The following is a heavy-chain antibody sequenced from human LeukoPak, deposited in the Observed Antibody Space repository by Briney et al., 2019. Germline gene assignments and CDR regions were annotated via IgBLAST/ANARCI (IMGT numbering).Heavy chain of an antibody. J-gene: IGHJ4*01. D-gene: IGHD6-6*01. V-gene: IGHV5-51*01. CDR3: ARGDASMATGFNY. CDR1: GFTFTTYW. Sequence: GESLKISCQTSGFTFTTYWIGWVRQMPGKGLEWMGIIYPGDSDTKYSPSFRGQVTMSADKSTSTAYLQWGSLKASDTAMYFCARGDASMATGFNYWGQGTLVTVSS. CDR2: IYPGDSDT.